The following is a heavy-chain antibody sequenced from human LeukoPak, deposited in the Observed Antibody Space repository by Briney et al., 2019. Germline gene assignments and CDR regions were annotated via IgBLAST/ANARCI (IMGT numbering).Heavy chain of an antibody. Sequence: GGSLSLYCAASGFNFDDYVMHWVRQVPGKGVEGGSGLSGKNDSIGHADSMKDRLTTSTDNATNPIYLQMTSRIAEDTALYYCAKDRGSSSSWDNALDPWGQGTLVTVSS. V-gene: IGHV3-9*01. CDR3: AKDRGSSSSWDNALDP. CDR1: GFNFDDYV. D-gene: IGHD6-13*01. J-gene: IGHJ5*02. CDR2: LSGKNDSI.